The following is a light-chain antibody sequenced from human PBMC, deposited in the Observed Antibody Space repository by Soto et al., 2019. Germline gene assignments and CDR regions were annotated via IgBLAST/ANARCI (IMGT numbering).Light chain of an antibody. CDR3: QQYISYSST. CDR2: KAS. Sequence: DIQMTQSPSTLSAAGGERVTITCRASQSISSWLAWYHQKPGKAPKILIYKASSLESGVPSRFSGSGSGTEFTLTISSLQPDDFATYYCQQYISYSSTFGQGTKVDI. J-gene: IGKJ1*01. CDR1: QSISSW. V-gene: IGKV1-5*03.